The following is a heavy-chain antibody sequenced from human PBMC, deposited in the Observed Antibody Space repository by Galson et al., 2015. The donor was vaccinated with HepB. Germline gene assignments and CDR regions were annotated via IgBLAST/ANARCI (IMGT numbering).Heavy chain of an antibody. CDR3: ARDKSPSYYYYGMDV. V-gene: IGHV3-30-3*01. Sequence: SLRLSCAASGFTFSSYAMHWVRQAPGKGLEWVAVISYDGSNKYYADSVKGRFTISRDNSKNTLYLQMNSLRAEDTAVYYCARDKSPSYYYYGMDVWGQGTTVTVSS. CDR2: ISYDGSNK. J-gene: IGHJ6*02. CDR1: GFTFSSYA.